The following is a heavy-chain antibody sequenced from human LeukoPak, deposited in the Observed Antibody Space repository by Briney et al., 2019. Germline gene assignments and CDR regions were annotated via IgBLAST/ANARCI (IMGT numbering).Heavy chain of an antibody. D-gene: IGHD5-12*01. CDR1: GFTFSSYS. J-gene: IGHJ3*02. CDR3: ARDAVVADRPVGAFDI. CDR2: ISSSSSTI. Sequence: PGGSLRLSCAASGFTFSSYSMNWVRQAPGKWLEWVSDISSSSSTIYYADSVKGRFTISRDNAKNSLYLQMNSLRAEDTAVYYCARDAVVADRPVGAFDIWGQGTMVTVSS. V-gene: IGHV3-48*01.